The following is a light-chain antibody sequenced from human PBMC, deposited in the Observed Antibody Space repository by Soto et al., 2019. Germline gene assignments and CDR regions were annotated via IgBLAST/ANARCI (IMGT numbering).Light chain of an antibody. CDR2: GAS. Sequence: EIVLTQSPGTLSLSPGERATLSCRASQSVSSSYLAWYQQKPGQAPRLLIYGASSRATGIPDRFSGSGSGTDFTITISRLEPEDFAVYYCKQYGSSPAITFGQGTRLEIK. CDR3: KQYGSSPAIT. V-gene: IGKV3-20*01. CDR1: QSVSSSY. J-gene: IGKJ5*01.